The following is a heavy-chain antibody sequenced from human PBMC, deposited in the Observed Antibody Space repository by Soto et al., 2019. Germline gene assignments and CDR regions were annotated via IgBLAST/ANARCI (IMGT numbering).Heavy chain of an antibody. J-gene: IGHJ3*01. V-gene: IGHV4-39*01. Sequence: SETLSLTCSVSGGSVTNINYFWAWIRQSPGKGLEWIANIYYTGTTFYNPSLSSRVSMTIDASKNRFSLNLSSVTASDTALYYCARHEYVSSSYDLLDVGGRGTMVTVSS. CDR1: GGSVTNINYF. D-gene: IGHD3-22*01. CDR2: IYYTGTT. CDR3: ARHEYVSSSYDLLDV.